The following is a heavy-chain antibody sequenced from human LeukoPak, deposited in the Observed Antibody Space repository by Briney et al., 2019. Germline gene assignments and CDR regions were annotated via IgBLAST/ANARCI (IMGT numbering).Heavy chain of an antibody. CDR3: ARGILTGYYIARYYFDY. V-gene: IGHV4-34*01. CDR1: GGSFRGYY. CDR2: INHSGST. Sequence: SETLSLTCAVYGGSFRGYYWSWIRQPPGKGLEWIGEINHSGSTNYNPSLKSRVTISVDTSKNQFSLKLSSVTAADTAVYYCARGILTGYYIARYYFDYWGQGTLVTVSS. J-gene: IGHJ4*02. D-gene: IGHD3-9*01.